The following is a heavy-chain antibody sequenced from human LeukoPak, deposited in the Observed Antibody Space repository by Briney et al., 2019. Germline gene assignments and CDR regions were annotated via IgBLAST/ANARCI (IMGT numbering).Heavy chain of an antibody. CDR3: ARSSGYSSSGGLNWFDT. Sequence: PSETLSLTCNVSGGSISSSSYYWGWIRQPPGKGLEWIGSIYYSGSTYYNPSLKSRVTISVDTSKNQFSLKLSSVTAADTAVYYCARSSGYSSSGGLNWFDTWGQGTLVTVSS. V-gene: IGHV4-39*01. CDR2: IYYSGST. D-gene: IGHD6-13*01. CDR1: GGSISSSSYY. J-gene: IGHJ5*02.